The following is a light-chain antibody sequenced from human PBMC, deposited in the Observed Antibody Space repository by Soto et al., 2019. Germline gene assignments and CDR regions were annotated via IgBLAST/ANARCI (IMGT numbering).Light chain of an antibody. Sequence: EIVLTQSPGTLSLSPGERATLSCRASQRISNSYLAWYQQKPGQAPRLLLYDASSRATGIPDRVGGSGSGTDFTLTISRLEPEDFAVYYCQQYARPPYAFGQGTKVDNK. V-gene: IGKV3-20*01. CDR3: QQYARPPYA. J-gene: IGKJ2*01. CDR2: DAS. CDR1: QRISNSY.